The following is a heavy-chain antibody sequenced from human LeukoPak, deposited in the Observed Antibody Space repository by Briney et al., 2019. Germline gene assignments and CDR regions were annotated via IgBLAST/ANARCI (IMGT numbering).Heavy chain of an antibody. CDR2: IHSLYGTI. V-gene: IGHV1-18*01. Sequence: ASVKVSCKASGYTFSNYGISWVRQAPGQGLEWMGWIHSLYGTIQYAQKFQGRLTVTTDTSTTTAYMDLRSLRSDDTAVYYCTRDHLAAAGSDAFDIWGQGTMVTVSS. CDR1: GYTFSNYG. D-gene: IGHD6-13*01. CDR3: TRDHLAAAGSDAFDI. J-gene: IGHJ3*02.